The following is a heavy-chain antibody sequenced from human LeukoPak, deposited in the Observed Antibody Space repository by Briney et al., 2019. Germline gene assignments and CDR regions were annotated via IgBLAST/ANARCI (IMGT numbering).Heavy chain of an antibody. CDR3: ARAVRDRGVILPWFDP. CDR1: GGSISSY. D-gene: IGHD3-10*01. CDR2: IYGSGTT. Sequence: SETLSLTCTVSGGSISSYWSWIRQPAGKGLEWIGRIYGSGTTTYNPSLKSRVSMSIDTSKNQFSLKLSSVIAADTAVYYCARAVRDRGVILPWFDPWGQGTLVTVSS. J-gene: IGHJ5*02. V-gene: IGHV4-4*07.